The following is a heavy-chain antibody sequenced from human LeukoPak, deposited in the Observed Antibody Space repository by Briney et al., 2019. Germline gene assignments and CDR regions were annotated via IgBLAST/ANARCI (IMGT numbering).Heavy chain of an antibody. CDR2: INPSGGST. D-gene: IGHD5-18*01. CDR1: GYTFTSYY. CDR3: ARDRWLSYGSLAFDY. V-gene: IGHV1-46*03. Sequence: ASVKVSCKASGYTFTSYYMHWVRQAPGQGLEWMGIINPSGGSTSYAQKFQGRVTMTRDTSTSTVYMELSSLRSEDTAVYYCARDRWLSYGSLAFDYWGQGTLVTVSS. J-gene: IGHJ4*02.